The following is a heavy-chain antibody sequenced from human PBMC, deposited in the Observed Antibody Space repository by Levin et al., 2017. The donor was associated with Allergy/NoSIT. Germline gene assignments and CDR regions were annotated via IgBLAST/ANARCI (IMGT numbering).Heavy chain of an antibody. Sequence: SQTLSLTCTVSGDSTNNYFWSWIRQPQGKGLEWIGYISRSGSTRDNPSLRSRLSISVDTSKNHFSLKLNSVTAADTAVYYCARFFSSYHSGGYYQPNYFDYWGQGTLVTVSS. CDR1: GDSTNNYF. CDR3: ARFFSSYHSGGYYQPNYFDY. J-gene: IGHJ4*02. V-gene: IGHV4-59*08. CDR2: ISRSGST. D-gene: IGHD3-22*01.